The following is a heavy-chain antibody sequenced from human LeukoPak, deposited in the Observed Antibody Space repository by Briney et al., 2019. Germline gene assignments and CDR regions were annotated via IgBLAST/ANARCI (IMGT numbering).Heavy chain of an antibody. CDR3: AKIGSGWQHEY. Sequence: GGSLRLSSAVSGFTFRNYAMTWVRQAPGKGLEWDSAINSGGGDTYYADSVKGRFIISRDNSKNTLYLQMNSLRADDTAVYYCAKIGSGWQHEYWGQGTLAIVSS. CDR2: INSGGGDT. CDR1: GFTFRNYA. V-gene: IGHV3-23*01. D-gene: IGHD6-19*01. J-gene: IGHJ4*02.